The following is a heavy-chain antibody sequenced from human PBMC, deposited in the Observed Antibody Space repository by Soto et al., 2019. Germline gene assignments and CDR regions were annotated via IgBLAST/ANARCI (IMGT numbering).Heavy chain of an antibody. Sequence: QVQLVQSGAEVKKPGASVKVSCKASGYTFTSYAIHWVRQAPGQRLEWMGWINADNGNTKYSQKFQGRVTITRDTSATTAYMELSSLRSEDTAVYYCARDGRADHYGDYIDYWGQGTLVTVSS. J-gene: IGHJ4*02. CDR1: GYTFTSYA. V-gene: IGHV1-3*01. CDR2: INADNGNT. D-gene: IGHD4-17*01. CDR3: ARDGRADHYGDYIDY.